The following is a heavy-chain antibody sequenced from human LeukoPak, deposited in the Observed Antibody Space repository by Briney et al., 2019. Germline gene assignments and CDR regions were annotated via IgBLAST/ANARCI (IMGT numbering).Heavy chain of an antibody. D-gene: IGHD1-1*01. CDR3: ARDHNYAFDN. CDR2: IGIDSGNT. J-gene: IGHJ4*02. V-gene: IGHV3-48*04. Sequence: GGSLRLSCAASGFPFIDYSMNWVRQAPGKGLEWISYIGIDSGNTKYADSVKGRFTISGDNAKNSLYLQMNSLRVEDTAVYYCARDHNYAFDNWGQGTLVTVSS. CDR1: GFPFIDYS.